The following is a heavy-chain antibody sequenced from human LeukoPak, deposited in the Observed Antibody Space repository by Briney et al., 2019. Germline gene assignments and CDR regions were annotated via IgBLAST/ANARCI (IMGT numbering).Heavy chain of an antibody. D-gene: IGHD3-22*01. Sequence: PSETLSLTCTVSGGSIRSGSYYWSWIRQPAGKGLEWIGRIHAGGSTNYNPSLKSRVTISADTSKNQFSLKLSSVTAADTAVYYCARDLTMSAFDIWGQGTMVTVSS. CDR2: IHAGGST. J-gene: IGHJ3*02. CDR3: ARDLTMSAFDI. CDR1: GGSIRSGSYY. V-gene: IGHV4-61*02.